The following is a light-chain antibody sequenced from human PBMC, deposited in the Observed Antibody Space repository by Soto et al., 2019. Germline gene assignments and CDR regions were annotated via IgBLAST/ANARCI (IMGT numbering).Light chain of an antibody. J-gene: IGLJ2*01. CDR2: DVS. CDR1: NSDVDAYNY. V-gene: IGLV2-14*01. Sequence: QSALTQPASVSGSPGQSITISCTGTNSDVDAYNYVSWYQQHPGKAPKLMIYDVSNRPSGLSNRFSGSKSGNTASLTISGLQAEDEADYYCNSYTGSSTLVFGGGTQLTVL. CDR3: NSYTGSSTLV.